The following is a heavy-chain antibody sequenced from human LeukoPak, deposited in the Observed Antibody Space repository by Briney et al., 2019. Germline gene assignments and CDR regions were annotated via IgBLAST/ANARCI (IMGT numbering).Heavy chain of an antibody. CDR2: ISGSGGST. CDR3: AKGGGRYDSSGYPYYFDY. J-gene: IGHJ4*02. Sequence: GGSLRLSCAASGFTFSSYAMSWVRQAPGKGLEWVSAISGSGGSTYYADSVKGRFTISRDNSKNTLYLQVNSLRAEDTAVYYCAKGGGRYDSSGYPYYFDYWGQGTLVTVSS. D-gene: IGHD3-22*01. CDR1: GFTFSSYA. V-gene: IGHV3-23*01.